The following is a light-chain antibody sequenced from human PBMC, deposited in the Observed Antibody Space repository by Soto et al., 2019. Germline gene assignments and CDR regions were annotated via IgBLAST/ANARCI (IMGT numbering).Light chain of an antibody. CDR1: QRIGTF. Sequence: DIQVTQSPSSLSASVGDSVTITCRTSQRIGTFVNWYQQRQGRAPKLLIYSASTLQSGVPSRFSAGRSGTDFTLTITSLQPEDSATYYCQLSNNVWTFGQGTKVDIK. CDR2: SAS. J-gene: IGKJ1*01. V-gene: IGKV1-39*01. CDR3: QLSNNVWT.